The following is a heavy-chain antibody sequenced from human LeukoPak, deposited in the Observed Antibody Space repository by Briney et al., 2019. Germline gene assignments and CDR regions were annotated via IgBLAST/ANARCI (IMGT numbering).Heavy chain of an antibody. CDR2: INPSGGST. Sequence: ASVKVSCKASGYTFTGYYIHWVRQAPGQGLERMGIINPSGGSTSYAQKFQGRVTMTRDTSTSTVYMELSSLRSEDTAVYYCARDTAVATCFDYWGQGTLVTVSS. D-gene: IGHD6-19*01. V-gene: IGHV1-46*01. CDR1: GYTFTGYY. J-gene: IGHJ4*02. CDR3: ARDTAVATCFDY.